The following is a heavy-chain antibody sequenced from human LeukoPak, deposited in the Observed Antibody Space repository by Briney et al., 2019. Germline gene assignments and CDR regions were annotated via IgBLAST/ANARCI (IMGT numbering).Heavy chain of an antibody. CDR2: INHSGST. J-gene: IGHJ4*02. Sequence: SETLSLTCAVYGGSFNGYYWSWIRQPPGKGLEWIGEINHSGSTNYNPSLKSRVTISVDTSKNQFSLRRSSVTAADTAVYYCRRVSFFYDFIGGAPFDSGGRGPLVTVS. CDR3: RRVSFFYDFIGGAPFDS. CDR1: GGSFNGYY. D-gene: IGHD3/OR15-3a*01. V-gene: IGHV4-34*01.